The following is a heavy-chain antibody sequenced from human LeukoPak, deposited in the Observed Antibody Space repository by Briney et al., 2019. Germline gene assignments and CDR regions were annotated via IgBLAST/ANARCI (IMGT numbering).Heavy chain of an antibody. D-gene: IGHD3-22*01. V-gene: IGHV3-23*01. CDR1: GFTFSSYA. CDR3: AKDGAYYYDSSGYHR. Sequence: GGSLRLSCAASGFTFSSYAMSWVRLAPGKGLEWVSAISGSGGSTYYADSVKGRFTISRGNSKNTLYLQMNSLRAEDTAVYYCAKDGAYYYDSSGYHRWGQGTLVTVSS. CDR2: ISGSGGST. J-gene: IGHJ4*02.